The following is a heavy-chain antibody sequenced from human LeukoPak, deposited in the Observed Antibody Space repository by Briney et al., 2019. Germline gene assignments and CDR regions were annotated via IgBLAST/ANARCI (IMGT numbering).Heavy chain of an antibody. V-gene: IGHV3-30*18. Sequence: PGGSLRLSCAASGFTFDDYGMSWVRQAPGKGLEWVAVISYDGSNKYYADSVKGRFTISRDNSKDTLYLQMNSLRAEDTAVYYCAKGHAVYCSSTSCYVDYWGQGTLVTVSS. J-gene: IGHJ4*02. CDR3: AKGHAVYCSSTSCYVDY. CDR2: ISYDGSNK. CDR1: GFTFDDYG. D-gene: IGHD2-2*01.